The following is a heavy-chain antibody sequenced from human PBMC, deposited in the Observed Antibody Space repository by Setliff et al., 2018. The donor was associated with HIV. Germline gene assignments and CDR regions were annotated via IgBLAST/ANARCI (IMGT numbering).Heavy chain of an antibody. CDR1: GGSISSSSYY. V-gene: IGHV4-39*07. Sequence: KSSETLSLTCTVSGGSISSSSYYWGWIRQPPGKGLEWIGSMYYSGSTYYNPSLKSRVTISVDTSKNQFSLKLRSVTAADTAVYYCASEDASGSARRFDPWGQGTLVTVSS. D-gene: IGHD3-10*01. CDR3: ASEDASGSARRFDP. CDR2: MYYSGST. J-gene: IGHJ5*02.